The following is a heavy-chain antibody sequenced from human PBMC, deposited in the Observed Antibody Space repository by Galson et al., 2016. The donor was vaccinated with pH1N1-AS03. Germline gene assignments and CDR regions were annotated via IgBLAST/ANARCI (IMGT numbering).Heavy chain of an antibody. CDR3: ATAGNYFDIRRFDY. CDR1: GLTFSSYA. CDR2: VKGVFRTT. J-gene: IGHJ4*02. D-gene: IGHD3-9*01. V-gene: IGHV1-69*05. Sequence: SVKVSCKASGLTFSSYAISWVRQAPGQGLEWMGGVKGVFRTTNYAQKVQGRITITMDQATGTAYMEVSSLRAEDTAVYYCATAGNYFDIRRFDYWGQGTPVTVFS.